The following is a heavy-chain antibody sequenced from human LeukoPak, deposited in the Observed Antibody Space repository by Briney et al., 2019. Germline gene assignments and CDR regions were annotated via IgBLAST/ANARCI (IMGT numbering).Heavy chain of an antibody. V-gene: IGHV4-34*01. CDR3: ARGEQYYYDSSGYYVFDY. D-gene: IGHD3-22*01. CDR1: GGSFSDYY. J-gene: IGHJ4*02. Sequence: SETLSLTCAVYGGSFSDYYWSWIRQPPGKGLEWIGEINHSGSTNYNPSLKSRVTISVDTSKNQFSLKLSSVTAADAAVYYCARGEQYYYDSSGYYVFDYWGQGTLVTVSS. CDR2: INHSGST.